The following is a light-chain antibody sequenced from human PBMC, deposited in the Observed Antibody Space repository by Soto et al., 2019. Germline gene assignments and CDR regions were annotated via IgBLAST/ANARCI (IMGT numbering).Light chain of an antibody. CDR2: GAS. CDR3: QQYNNWPPYT. V-gene: IGKV3-15*01. J-gene: IGKJ2*01. CDR1: QNINRY. Sequence: EIVLTQSPATLSVSPGGRATLSCRASQNINRYLAWYQQIPGQAPRLLIYGASTRATGIPARFGGSGSGTDFTLTISSLQSEDFAVYYCQQYNNWPPYTFGQGTKVDI.